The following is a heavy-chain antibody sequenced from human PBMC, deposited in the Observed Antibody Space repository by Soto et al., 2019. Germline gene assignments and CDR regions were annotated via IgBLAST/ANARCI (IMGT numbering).Heavy chain of an antibody. CDR2: ISYDGSNK. J-gene: IGHJ6*02. Sequence: GGSLRLSCAASGFTFSSYGTHWVRQAPGKGLEWVAVISYDGSNKYYADSVKGRFTISRDNSKNTLYLQMNSLRAEDTAVYYCAKDPTSDVWGQGTTVTVSS. CDR3: AKDPTSDV. CDR1: GFTFSSYG. V-gene: IGHV3-30*18.